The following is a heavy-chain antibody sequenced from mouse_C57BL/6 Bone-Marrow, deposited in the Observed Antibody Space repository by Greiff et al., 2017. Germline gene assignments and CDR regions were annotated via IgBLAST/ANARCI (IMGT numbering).Heavy chain of an antibody. CDR1: GYTFTSYG. Sequence: VQLQQSGAELARPGASVKLSCKASGYTFTSYGISWVKQRTGQGLEWIGEIYPRSGNTYYNEKFKGKATLTADKSSSTAYMGLRSRTSDAAAVYFCARRTYYSNGFAYWGQGALVTVSA. V-gene: IGHV1-81*01. D-gene: IGHD2-5*01. J-gene: IGHJ3*01. CDR3: ARRTYYSNGFAY. CDR2: IYPRSGNT.